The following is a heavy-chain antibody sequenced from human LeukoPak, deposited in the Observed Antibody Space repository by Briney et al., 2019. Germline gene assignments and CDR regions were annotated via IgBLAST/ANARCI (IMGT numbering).Heavy chain of an antibody. D-gene: IGHD7-27*01. Sequence: SETLSLTCTVSGGSISSGDYYWSWIRQPPGKGLEWIGYIYYSGSTYYNPSLKSRVTISVDTSKNQFSLKLSSVTAADTAMYYCARDRTGDVDYWGQGTLVTVSS. V-gene: IGHV4-30-4*08. CDR2: IYYSGST. CDR3: ARDRTGDVDY. J-gene: IGHJ4*02. CDR1: GGSISSGDYY.